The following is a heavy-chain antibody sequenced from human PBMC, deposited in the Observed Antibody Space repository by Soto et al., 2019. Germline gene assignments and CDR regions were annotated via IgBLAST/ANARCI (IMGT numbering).Heavy chain of an antibody. V-gene: IGHV2-5*01. J-gene: IGHJ4*02. CDR2: IYWNDDK. CDR3: EHTYGGEFHY. CDR1: GFSLSTSGVG. D-gene: IGHD2-21*01. Sequence: QLTLKEAGPTLLQPTQTLTLTCTFSGFSLSTSGVGVGWIRQPPGKALEWIAVIYWNDDKRYSPSLKSRLTISRDTSKNQVVNTMTNMDPVDTATFYWEHTYGGEFHYWGQVTLLIFSS.